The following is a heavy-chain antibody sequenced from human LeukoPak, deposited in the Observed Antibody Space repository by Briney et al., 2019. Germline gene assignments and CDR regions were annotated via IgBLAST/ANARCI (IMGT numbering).Heavy chain of an antibody. D-gene: IGHD4-17*01. CDR2: IKSKTDGGTK. V-gene: IGHV3-15*01. Sequence: PGGSLRLSCAASGFTFSNAWMSWVSQAPGKGLEWVGRIKSKTDGGTKDYAAPVKGRFTISRDDSKNTLYLQMNSLKTEHTAVYYCTTEVLDWITVTTAPDYWGQGTLVTVSS. J-gene: IGHJ4*02. CDR1: GFTFSNAW. CDR3: TTEVLDWITVTTAPDY.